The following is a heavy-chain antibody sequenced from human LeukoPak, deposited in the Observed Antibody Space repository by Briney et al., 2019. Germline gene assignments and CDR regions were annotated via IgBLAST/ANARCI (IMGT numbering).Heavy chain of an antibody. V-gene: IGHV3-33*01. J-gene: IGHJ6*03. CDR1: GFTFSSYG. D-gene: IGHD3-22*01. CDR2: IWYDGSNK. CDR3: ATLNYYDSTGPLGGYYYYYVDV. Sequence: GGSLRLSCAASGFTFSSYGMHWVRQAPGKGLEWVAVIWYDGSNKYYADSVKGRFTISRDNSKNTLYLQMNSLRAEDTAVYYCATLNYYDSTGPLGGYYYYYVDVWGKGTTVTVSS.